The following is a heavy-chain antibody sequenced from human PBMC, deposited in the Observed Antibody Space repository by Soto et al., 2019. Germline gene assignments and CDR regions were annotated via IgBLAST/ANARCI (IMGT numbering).Heavy chain of an antibody. CDR3: ARVIAVAAIAY. D-gene: IGHD6-19*01. CDR2: IYYSGNT. J-gene: IGHJ4*02. CDR1: GGSISSSSYY. Sequence: SEALSLTCPVSGGSISSSSYYWGLLRQPPGKGLEWIGSIYYSGNTYYNPSLKSRVTISVDTAKNQFSLKLSSVTAADTAVYYCARVIAVAAIAYWGQGTLVTSP. V-gene: IGHV4-39*01.